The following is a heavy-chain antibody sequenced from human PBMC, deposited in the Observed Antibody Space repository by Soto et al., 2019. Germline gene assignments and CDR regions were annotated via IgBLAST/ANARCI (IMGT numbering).Heavy chain of an antibody. J-gene: IGHJ4*02. CDR3: ARLKGTRYFDF. V-gene: IGHV4-30-2*01. CDR1: GAANTTGGYS. D-gene: IGHD3-10*01. CDR2: MYHTGSA. Sequence: SLTCAVSGAANTTGGYSWSWMRQPPGNGLQWIGYMYHTGSANYNPSLKGRVTMSFDTSTNDFSLKLNSVTAADTAVYFCARLKGTRYFDFWGPGXLVTVSS.